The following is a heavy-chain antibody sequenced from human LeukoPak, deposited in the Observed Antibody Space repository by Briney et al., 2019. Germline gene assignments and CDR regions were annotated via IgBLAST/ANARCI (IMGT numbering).Heavy chain of an antibody. J-gene: IGHJ3*02. V-gene: IGHV3-30*04. D-gene: IGHD6-19*01. CDR3: ARGAGTGLTESSAFDI. Sequence: PGGSLRLSCAASGFTFSTFAMHWVRQAPGKGLEWGAILSYDGSSKYYADSVKGRFTISRDNSKKTLYLQMNSLRTEDTAVYYCARGAGTGLTESSAFDIWGQGTMVTVSS. CDR1: GFTFSTFA. CDR2: LSYDGSSK.